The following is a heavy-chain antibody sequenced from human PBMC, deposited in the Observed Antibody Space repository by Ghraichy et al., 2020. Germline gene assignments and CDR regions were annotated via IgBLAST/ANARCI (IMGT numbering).Heavy chain of an antibody. D-gene: IGHD3-10*01. CDR2: ISSSSTI. V-gene: IGHV3-48*02. CDR3: ARVSSGDWDDY. Sequence: GARRLSCAASGFTFSSYSMNWVRQAPGKGLEWVSYISSSSTIYYADSVKGRFTISRDNAKNSLYLQMNSLRDEDTAVYYCARVSSGDWDDYWGQGTLVTVSS. CDR1: GFTFSSYS. J-gene: IGHJ4*02.